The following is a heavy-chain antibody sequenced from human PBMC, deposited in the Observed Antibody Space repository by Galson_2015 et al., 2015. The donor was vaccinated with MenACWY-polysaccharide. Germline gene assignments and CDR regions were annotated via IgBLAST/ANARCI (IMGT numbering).Heavy chain of an antibody. J-gene: IGHJ5*02. V-gene: IGHV1-8*01. Sequence: SVKVSCKASGYSFSSYDINWVRQTTGQGLEWMGWMNPNSGNTGYTQKFQGRVTMTRNTSISIAYMELSSLRSEDTAVYYCARGGKYYYDSSGYLNWFDPWGQGTLVTVSS. CDR3: ARGGKYYYDSSGYLNWFDP. CDR1: GYSFSSYD. CDR2: MNPNSGNT. D-gene: IGHD3-22*01.